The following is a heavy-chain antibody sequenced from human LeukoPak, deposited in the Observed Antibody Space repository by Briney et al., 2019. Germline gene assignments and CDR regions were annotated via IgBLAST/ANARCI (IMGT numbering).Heavy chain of an antibody. V-gene: IGHV3-74*01. CDR1: GFTFSMYW. J-gene: IGHJ4*02. Sequence: GGSLRLSCAASGFTFSMYWMHWVRQAPGKGLVWVSRIDNDGSSTTYADSVKGRFTISRDNAKNTLYLQMNSLRAEDTAVYYCARDTITEAGDFDYWGQGILVTVSS. CDR2: IDNDGSST. CDR3: ARDTITEAGDFDY. D-gene: IGHD6-13*01.